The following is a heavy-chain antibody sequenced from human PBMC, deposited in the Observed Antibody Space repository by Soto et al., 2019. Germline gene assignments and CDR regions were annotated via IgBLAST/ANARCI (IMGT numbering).Heavy chain of an antibody. CDR1: GYTFTGYY. Sequence: QVQLVQSGAEVKKPGASEKVSCKASGYTFTGYYMHWVRQAPGQGLEWMGWINPNSGGTNYAQKFQGWVTMTRDTSIGTAYMELSRLRSDDTAVYYCARAIDYGDLYYYMDVWGKGTTVTVSS. CDR3: ARAIDYGDLYYYMDV. J-gene: IGHJ6*03. V-gene: IGHV1-2*04. D-gene: IGHD4-17*01. CDR2: INPNSGGT.